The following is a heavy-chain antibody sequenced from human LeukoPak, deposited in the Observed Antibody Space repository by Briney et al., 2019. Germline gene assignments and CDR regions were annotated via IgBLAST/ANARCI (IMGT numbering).Heavy chain of an antibody. CDR3: AKSGQWLARFDY. Sequence: PGGSLRLSCAASGFTFSSYAMSWVRQAPGKGLEWVSAISGSGGSTYYAGSVRGRFTISRDNSKNTLYLQMNSLRAEDTAVYYCAKSGQWLARFDYWGQGTLVTVSS. V-gene: IGHV3-23*01. CDR2: ISGSGGST. J-gene: IGHJ4*02. CDR1: GFTFSSYA. D-gene: IGHD6-19*01.